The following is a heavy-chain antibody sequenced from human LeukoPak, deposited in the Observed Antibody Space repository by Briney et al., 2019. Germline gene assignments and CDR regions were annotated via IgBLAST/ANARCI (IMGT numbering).Heavy chain of an antibody. D-gene: IGHD2-21*01. CDR1: GGSISTYY. Sequence: SETLSLTCTISGGSISTYYWSWIRQPPGKGLEWIGYIYYSGSTNYNPSLKSRVTISVDTSKNQFSLKLSSVTAADTAVYYCARGSVVVIAKGAFDIWGQGTMVTVSS. J-gene: IGHJ3*02. CDR3: ARGSVVVIAKGAFDI. V-gene: IGHV4-59*01. CDR2: IYYSGST.